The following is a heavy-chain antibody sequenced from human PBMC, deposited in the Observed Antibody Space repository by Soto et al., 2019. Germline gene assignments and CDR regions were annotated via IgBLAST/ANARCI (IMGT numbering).Heavy chain of an antibody. CDR1: GFSLSTREVG. D-gene: IGHD2-15*01. J-gene: IGHJ4*02. V-gene: IGHV2-5*02. CDR2: IFWDDDK. Sequence: QITLKESGPTLVKPTQTLTLTCTFSGFSLSTREVGVGWIRQPPGKALEWLALIFWDDDKRYSPSLKTRLTISKHTSKSQVLLTMTTMDPVDTATYYCAHVRCGPRIEEYLGYCFDYWGQGTLVTVSS. CDR3: AHVRCGPRIEEYLGYCFDY.